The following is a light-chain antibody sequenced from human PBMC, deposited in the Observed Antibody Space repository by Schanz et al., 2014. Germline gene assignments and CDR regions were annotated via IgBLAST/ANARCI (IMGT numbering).Light chain of an antibody. CDR1: QSVNSY. CDR2: DAS. CDR3: QQYNDWPRT. J-gene: IGKJ1*01. V-gene: IGKV3-15*01. Sequence: EIVLTQSPVTLSLYPGERATLSCRASQSVNSYLAWYQQKPGLAPRLLIYDASNRATGIPARFSGSGSGPEFTLTISSLQSEDFAVYYCQQYNDWPRTFGQGTKVEIK.